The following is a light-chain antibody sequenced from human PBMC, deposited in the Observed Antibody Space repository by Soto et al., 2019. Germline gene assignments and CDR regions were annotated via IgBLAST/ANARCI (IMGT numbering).Light chain of an antibody. J-gene: IGLJ1*01. V-gene: IGLV2-23*02. Sequence: QSALTQPASVSGSPGQSITISCTGTTTDVGSYKLVSWYQQHPGKAPKPMIYEVSRRPSGVSNRFSGSKSGNTASLTISGLQAEDEADYYCCSWAGSSTFYFFGSGTKLTVL. CDR2: EVS. CDR3: CSWAGSSTFYF. CDR1: TTDVGSYKL.